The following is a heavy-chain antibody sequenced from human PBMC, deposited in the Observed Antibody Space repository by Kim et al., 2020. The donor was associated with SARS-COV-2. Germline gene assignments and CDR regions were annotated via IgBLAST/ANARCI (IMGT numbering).Heavy chain of an antibody. CDR3: ARSRGIRDAYNYLQYFFD. CDR2: ISYTGSP. D-gene: IGHD1-1*01. J-gene: IGHJ4*01. CDR1: GASITSYY. Sequence: SETLSLTCTVSGASITSYYWSWIRRAPGKGLECIGYISYTGSPNYNPSLKSRVTMSVGTSTTQFSLNLSSVTAADTAIYYCARSRGIRDAYNYLQYFFD. V-gene: IGHV4-59*01.